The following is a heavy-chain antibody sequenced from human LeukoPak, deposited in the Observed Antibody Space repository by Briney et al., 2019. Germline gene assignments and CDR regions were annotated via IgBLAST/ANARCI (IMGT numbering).Heavy chain of an antibody. CDR1: GGSISSSSYY. CDR2: IYYSGST. V-gene: IGHV4-39*07. CDR3: ARSYGVSGFDY. J-gene: IGHJ4*02. Sequence: SETLSLTCTVSGGSISSSSYYWGWIPPPPGQGLEWIGSIYYSGSTYYNPSLKSRVTISVDTSKNQFSLKLSSVTAADTAVYYCARSYGVSGFDYWGQGTLVTVSS. D-gene: IGHD3-10*01.